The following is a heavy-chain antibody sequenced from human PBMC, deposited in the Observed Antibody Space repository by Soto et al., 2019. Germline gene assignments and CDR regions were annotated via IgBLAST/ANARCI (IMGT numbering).Heavy chain of an antibody. CDR3: ARESDHYDLFDT. V-gene: IGHV3-48*02. CDR2: ISTRSTTV. Sequence: GGSLRLSCAVSGFTFGRYNMNWVRQAPGKGLEWIAYISTRSTTVYYADSVKGRFTISRENAKNSLYLQMDSLRDEDTATYYGARESDHYDLFDTSGKGTPVTVSS. J-gene: IGHJ5*02. D-gene: IGHD3-16*01. CDR1: GFTFGRYN.